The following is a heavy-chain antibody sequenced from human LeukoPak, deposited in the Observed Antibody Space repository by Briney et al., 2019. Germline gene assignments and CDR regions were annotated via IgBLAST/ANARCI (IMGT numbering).Heavy chain of an antibody. CDR2: IYPGDSDI. CDR3: ARRGTGFGDT. CDR1: VYTFTNYW. Sequence: PGESLKISCKAFVYTFTNYWIGWVRQMPGKGLDWMGIIYPGDSDIRYSPSFQGQVTISADKSISTAYLQWNSLRASDTAMYYCARRGTGFGDTWGQGTLVTVSS. V-gene: IGHV5-51*01. D-gene: IGHD3-10*01. J-gene: IGHJ4*02.